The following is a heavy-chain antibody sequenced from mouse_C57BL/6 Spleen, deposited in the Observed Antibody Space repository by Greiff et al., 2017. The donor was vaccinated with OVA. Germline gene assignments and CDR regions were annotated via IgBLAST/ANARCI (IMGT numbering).Heavy chain of an antibody. CDR1: GYTFTSYW. V-gene: IGHV1-72*01. J-gene: IGHJ1*03. CDR3: ARYTTVVGWYFDV. D-gene: IGHD1-1*01. Sequence: VQLQQPGAELVKPGASVKLSCKASGYTFTSYWMHWVKQRPGRGLEWIGWLDPNSGGTKYNEKFKSKATLTVDKPSSTAYMPLSSLTSEDSAVYYCARYTTVVGWYFDVWGTEATVTVSS. CDR2: LDPNSGGT.